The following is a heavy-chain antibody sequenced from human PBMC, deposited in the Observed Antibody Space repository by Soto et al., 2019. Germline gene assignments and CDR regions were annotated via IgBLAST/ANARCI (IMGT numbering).Heavy chain of an antibody. V-gene: IGHV4-39*01. D-gene: IGHD1-26*01. CDR3: ARRPKRGSYSWCFDY. J-gene: IGHJ4*02. CDR1: GGSITSNAYY. Sequence: QLQLQESGPGLVKPSETLSLTCTVSGGSITSNAYYWGWIRQPPGKGLEWLGYIYYSGSASYNPCLKRRVTMSVDTSKNQFSLKLSSVDAADTAVYYCARRPKRGSYSWCFDYWGQGTLVTVSS. CDR2: IYYSGSA.